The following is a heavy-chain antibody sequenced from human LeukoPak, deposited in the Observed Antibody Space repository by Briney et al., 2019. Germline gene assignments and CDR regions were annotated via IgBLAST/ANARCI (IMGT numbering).Heavy chain of an antibody. CDR3: AKDETSGSYWGRAFDY. Sequence: GGSLRLSCAASGFTFSSYAMSWVRQAPGKGLEWVSAISGSGGSTYYADSVKGRFTISRDNSKNTLYLQMNSLRAEDTAVYYCAKDETSGSYWGRAFDYWGQGTLVTVSS. V-gene: IGHV3-23*01. CDR1: GFTFSSYA. D-gene: IGHD1-26*01. CDR2: ISGSGGST. J-gene: IGHJ4*02.